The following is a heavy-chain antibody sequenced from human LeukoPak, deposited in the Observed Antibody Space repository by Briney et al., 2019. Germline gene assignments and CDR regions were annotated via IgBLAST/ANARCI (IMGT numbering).Heavy chain of an antibody. CDR1: GNTFTGSF. J-gene: IGHJ5*02. V-gene: IGHV1-2*02. CDR2: INPNSGVT. Sequence: ASVKVSCKASGNTFTGSFMHWVRQAPGQGLEWMGWINPNSGVTNFAQNFQGRVTMTRDTSISTAFMELSRLRSDDTAVYYCARGVLQYCSGGSCYNWFDPWGQGTLVTVSS. CDR3: ARGVLQYCSGGSCYNWFDP. D-gene: IGHD2-15*01.